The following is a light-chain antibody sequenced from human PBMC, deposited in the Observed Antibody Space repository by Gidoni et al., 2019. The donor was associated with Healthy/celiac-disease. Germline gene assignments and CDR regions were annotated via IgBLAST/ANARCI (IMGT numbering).Light chain of an antibody. CDR1: QSVLYSSNNKNY. CDR2: WAS. J-gene: IGKJ2*01. Sequence: DIVMTQSPDSLAVSLGERATINCKSSQSVLYSSNNKNYLAWYHQKPGQPPKLLIYWASTRESGVPYRFIGSGSGTDFTLTISSLQSEDVAVYYCQQYYSTPYTFGQGTKLEIK. CDR3: QQYYSTPYT. V-gene: IGKV4-1*01.